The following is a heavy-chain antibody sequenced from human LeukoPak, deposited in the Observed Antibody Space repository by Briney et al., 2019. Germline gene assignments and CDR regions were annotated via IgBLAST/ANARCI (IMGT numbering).Heavy chain of an antibody. Sequence: SVKVSCKASGYTFTSYDINWVRQATGQGLEWMGWMNPNSGNTGYAQKFQGRVTMTRNTSISTAYMELSSLRSEDTAVYYCARGQDSSGYYSYYYYYYMDVWGKGTTVTVSS. J-gene: IGHJ6*03. D-gene: IGHD3-22*01. CDR1: GYTFTSYD. CDR2: MNPNSGNT. V-gene: IGHV1-8*01. CDR3: ARGQDSSGYYSYYYYYYMDV.